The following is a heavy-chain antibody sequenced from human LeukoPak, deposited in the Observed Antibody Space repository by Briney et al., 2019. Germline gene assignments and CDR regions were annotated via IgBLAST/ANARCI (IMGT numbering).Heavy chain of an antibody. CDR3: ARDAAEIGGYYFDY. Sequence: SETLSLTCTVSGGSVSSGSYYWSWIRQPPGKGLEWIGYIYYSGSTNYNPSLKSRVTISVDTSKNQFSLKLSSATAADTAVYYCARDAAEIGGYYFDYWGQGTLVTVSS. CDR1: GGSVSSGSYY. J-gene: IGHJ4*02. V-gene: IGHV4-61*01. D-gene: IGHD3-16*01. CDR2: IYYSGST.